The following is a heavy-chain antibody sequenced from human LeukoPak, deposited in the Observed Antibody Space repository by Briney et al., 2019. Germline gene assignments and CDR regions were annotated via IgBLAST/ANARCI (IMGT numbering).Heavy chain of an antibody. CDR2: IYFSGST. Sequence: SETLSLTCTVSGGSISSYYWSWIRQPPGKGLEWIGYIYFSGSTSYNPSLKSRVTISVDTSKNQFSLNLNSVTAADTAVYYCARGYGSGSRLDNWGQGTLVTVSS. V-gene: IGHV4-59*01. CDR3: ARGYGSGSRLDN. CDR1: GGSISSYY. D-gene: IGHD3-10*01. J-gene: IGHJ4*02.